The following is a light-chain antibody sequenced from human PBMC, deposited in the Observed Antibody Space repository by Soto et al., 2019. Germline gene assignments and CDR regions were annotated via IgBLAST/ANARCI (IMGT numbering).Light chain of an antibody. CDR3: SSYTSSSTQV. CDR2: EVS. V-gene: IGLV2-14*01. J-gene: IGLJ3*02. Sequence: QSALTQPASVSGSPGQSITISCTGTSSDVGGYNYVSWYQQHPGRAPKLMIFEVSNRPSGVSNRFSGSKSGNTASLTISGLQAEDEADYYCSSYTSSSTQVLGGGTQVTVL. CDR1: SSDVGGYNY.